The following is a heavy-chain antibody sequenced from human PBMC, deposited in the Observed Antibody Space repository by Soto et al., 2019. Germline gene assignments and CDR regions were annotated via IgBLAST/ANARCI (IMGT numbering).Heavy chain of an antibody. J-gene: IGHJ4*02. CDR1: GFTFSSSA. V-gene: IGHV3-23*01. Sequence: GGSLRLSCAASGFTFSSSAMSWVRQAPGKRLEWVSVIIGSGGSTYYAVSVKGRFTISRDISKNTLYLQMNSLRAEDTAVYYCAKDVMTRPWYFDYWGQGTLVTVSS. CDR3: AKDVMTRPWYFDY. CDR2: IIGSGGST. D-gene: IGHD3-16*01.